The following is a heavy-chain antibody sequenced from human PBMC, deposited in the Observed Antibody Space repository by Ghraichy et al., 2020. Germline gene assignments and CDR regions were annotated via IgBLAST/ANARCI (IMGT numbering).Heavy chain of an antibody. CDR3: ARGRRFWSGHTIGNWFDP. CDR1: GGSFSGYY. J-gene: IGHJ5*02. Sequence: SETLSLTCAVYGGSFSGYYWSWIRQPPGKGLEWIEEINHSGSTNYNPSLKSRVTISVDTSKNQFSLKLSSVTAADTAVYYCARGRRFWSGHTIGNWFDPWGQGTLVTVSS. V-gene: IGHV4-34*01. CDR2: INHSGST. D-gene: IGHD3-3*01.